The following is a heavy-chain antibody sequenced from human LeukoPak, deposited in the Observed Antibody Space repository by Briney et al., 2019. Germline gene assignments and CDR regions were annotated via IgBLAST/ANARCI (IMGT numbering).Heavy chain of an antibody. J-gene: IGHJ5*01. CDR3: ARDGDSSGWYNWFDS. D-gene: IGHD6-19*01. CDR2: IIPIFGTA. Sequence: ASVTVSCRASGGTFSSYAISWVRQAPGQGLEWMGGIIPIFGTANYAQKFQGRVTITADESTSTAYMELSSLRSEDTAVYYCARDGDSSGWYNWFDSWGQGTLVTVSS. V-gene: IGHV1-69*13. CDR1: GGTFSSYA.